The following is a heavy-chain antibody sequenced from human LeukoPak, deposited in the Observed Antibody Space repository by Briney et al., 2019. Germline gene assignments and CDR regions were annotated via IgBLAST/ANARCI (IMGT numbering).Heavy chain of an antibody. Sequence: PGGSLRLSCGASGITFSRHWLHWVRQAPGKGLVWVSRINGDGSDTSYADSVKGRFTVSRDNAKNTLYLQMNSLRADDTAVYYCVVHCSSATCSDYWGQGTLVTVSS. V-gene: IGHV3-74*01. CDR3: VVHCSSATCSDY. CDR1: GITFSRHW. J-gene: IGHJ4*02. CDR2: INGDGSDT. D-gene: IGHD2-2*01.